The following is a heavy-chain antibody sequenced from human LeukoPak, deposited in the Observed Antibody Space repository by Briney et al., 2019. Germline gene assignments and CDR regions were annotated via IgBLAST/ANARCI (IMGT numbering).Heavy chain of an antibody. CDR2: ISYDGSNK. V-gene: IGHV3-30-3*01. CDR1: GVTFSSYA. J-gene: IGHJ1*01. Sequence: GGSLGLSCAASGVTFSSYAMHWVRQAPGKGLEWVAVISYDGSNKYYADSVKGRFTISRDNSKNTLYLQMNSLRAEDTAVYYCARGGATGAHYDILTGYYAPEAEYFQHWGQGTLVTVSS. D-gene: IGHD3-9*01. CDR3: ARGGATGAHYDILTGYYAPEAEYFQH.